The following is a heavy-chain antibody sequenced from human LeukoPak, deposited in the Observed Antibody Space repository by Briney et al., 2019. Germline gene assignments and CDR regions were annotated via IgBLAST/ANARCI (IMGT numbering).Heavy chain of an antibody. V-gene: IGHV4-39*07. J-gene: IGHJ4*02. CDR1: GGSISSGDYY. Sequence: SKTLSLTCTVSGGSISSGDYYWSWIRQPPGKGLEWIGEINHSGSTNYNPSLKSRVTISVDTSKNQFSLKLSSVTAADTAVYYCARCRWRSMVGTRYFDCWGERTLVTVSS. D-gene: IGHD1-26*01. CDR3: ARCRWRSMVGTRYFDC. CDR2: INHSGST.